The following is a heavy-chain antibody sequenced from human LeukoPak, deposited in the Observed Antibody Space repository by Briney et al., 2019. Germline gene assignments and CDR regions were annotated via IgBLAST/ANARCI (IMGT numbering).Heavy chain of an antibody. CDR3: ARDYGVGGYYFDS. Sequence: SETLSLTCTVSSASISTYYWSWIRQPPGKGLEWIGYIYDSGSTNYNPSHKSRVTISSDMSKNQFSLKVSSVTAADTAIYYCARDYGVGGYYFDSWGQGTLVTVSS. D-gene: IGHD3-22*01. V-gene: IGHV4-59*01. J-gene: IGHJ4*02. CDR2: IYDSGST. CDR1: SASISTYY.